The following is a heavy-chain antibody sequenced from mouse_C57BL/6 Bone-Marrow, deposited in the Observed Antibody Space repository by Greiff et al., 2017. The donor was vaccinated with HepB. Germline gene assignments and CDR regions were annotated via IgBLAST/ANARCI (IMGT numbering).Heavy chain of an antibody. CDR1: GYSITSGYY. D-gene: IGHD2-2*01. Sequence: EVKLMESGPGLVKPSQSLSLTCSVTGYSITSGYYWNWIRQFPGNKLEWMGYISYDGSNNYNPSLKNRISITRDTSKNQFFLKLNSVTTEDTATYYCARNEGMVTRGFAYWGQGTLVTVSA. CDR2: ISYDGSN. J-gene: IGHJ3*01. V-gene: IGHV3-6*01. CDR3: ARNEGMVTRGFAY.